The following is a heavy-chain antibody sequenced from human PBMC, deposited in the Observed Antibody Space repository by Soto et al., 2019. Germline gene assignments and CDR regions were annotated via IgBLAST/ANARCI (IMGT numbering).Heavy chain of an antibody. CDR1: GFTFSSYG. CDR3: ARDIGDQTSRWTDAFDI. CDR2: IWYDGTNK. Sequence: GGSLRLSCAASGFTFSSYGMHWVRQAPGKGLEWVAVIWYDGTNKYYVDSVKGRFTISKDNSKNTLYLQMNSLRAEDTAIYYCARDIGDQTSRWTDAFDIWGKGTMVTVS. J-gene: IGHJ3*02. D-gene: IGHD6-13*01. V-gene: IGHV3-33*01.